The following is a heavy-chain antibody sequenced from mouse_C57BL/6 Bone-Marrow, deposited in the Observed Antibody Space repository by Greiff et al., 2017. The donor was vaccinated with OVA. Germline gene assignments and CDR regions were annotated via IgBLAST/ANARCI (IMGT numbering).Heavy chain of an antibody. CDR1: GYTFTSYW. CDR2: IDPADSYT. Sequence: QVQLQQPGAELVKPGASVKLSCKASGYTFTSYWMQWVKQRPGQGLEWIGEIDPADSYTNYNQKFKGKATLTVDTSSSTAYMQRSSLTSEDSAVYYCASTVIAYWGQGTLVPVSA. J-gene: IGHJ3*01. V-gene: IGHV1-50*01. CDR3: ASTVIAY.